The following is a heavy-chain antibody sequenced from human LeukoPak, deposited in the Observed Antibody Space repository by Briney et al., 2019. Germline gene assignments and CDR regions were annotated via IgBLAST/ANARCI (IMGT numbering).Heavy chain of an antibody. D-gene: IGHD1-26*01. CDR3: ARDLDFYGGSVGATFDY. V-gene: IGHV3-30-3*01. J-gene: IGHJ4*02. CDR2: ISYDGSNK. CDR1: GFTFSSYA. Sequence: GGFLRLSCAASGFTFSSYAMHWVRQAPGKGLEWVAVISYDGSNKYYADSVKGRFTISRDNSKNTLYLQMNSLRAEDTAVYYCARDLDFYGGSVGATFDYWGQGTLVTVSS.